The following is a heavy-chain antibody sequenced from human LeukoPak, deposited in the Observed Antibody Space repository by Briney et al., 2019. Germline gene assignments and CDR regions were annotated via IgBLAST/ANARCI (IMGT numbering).Heavy chain of an antibody. D-gene: IGHD1-20*01. J-gene: IGHJ4*02. CDR1: GASISSYY. V-gene: IGHV4-59*05. CDR2: IYYSGST. CDR3: ARLSGTNLDFDY. Sequence: SETLSLTCTVSGASISSYYWNWNRQPPGKELEWIGSIYYSGSTYYNPSLKSRVTISVDTSKNQFSLKLNSVTAADTAVYYCARLSGTNLDFDYWGQGTLATVSS.